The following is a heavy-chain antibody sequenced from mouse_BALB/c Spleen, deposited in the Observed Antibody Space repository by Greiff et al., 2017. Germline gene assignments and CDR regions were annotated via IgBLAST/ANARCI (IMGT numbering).Heavy chain of an antibody. CDR3: ARGGTGTWDY. J-gene: IGHJ2*01. CDR2: ISSGSSTI. Sequence: EVKVVESGGGLVQPGGSRKLSCAASGFTFSSFGMHWVRQAPEKGLEWVAYISSGSSTIYYADTVKGRFTISRDNPKNTLFLQMTSLRSEDTAMYYCARGGTGTWDYWGQGTTLTVSS. D-gene: IGHD4-1*01. V-gene: IGHV5-17*02. CDR1: GFTFSSFG.